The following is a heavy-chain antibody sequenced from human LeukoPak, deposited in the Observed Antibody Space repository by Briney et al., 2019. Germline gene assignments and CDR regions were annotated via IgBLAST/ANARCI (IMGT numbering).Heavy chain of an antibody. Sequence: WGSLRLSCAASGFTFSSYSMNWVRQAPGKGLEWVANIKQDGSEKYYVDSVKGRFTISRDNAKNSLYPQMNSLRAEDTAVYYCAREESVAATFFDYWGQGTLVTVSS. CDR2: IKQDGSEK. D-gene: IGHD2-15*01. J-gene: IGHJ4*02. CDR1: GFTFSSYS. V-gene: IGHV3-7*04. CDR3: AREESVAATFFDY.